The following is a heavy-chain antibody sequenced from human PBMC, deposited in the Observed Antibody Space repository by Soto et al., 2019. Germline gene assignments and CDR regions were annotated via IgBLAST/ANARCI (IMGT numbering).Heavy chain of an antibody. V-gene: IGHV4-31*03. CDR2: IYYSGST. Sequence: SETLSLTCTVSGGSISSGGYYWSWIRQHPGKGLEWIGYIYYSGSTYYNPSLKSRVTISVDTSKNQFSPKLSSVTAADTAVYYCARRKDCSVRSFYWRTFDYSGHGTLFTVSS. D-gene: IGHD2-15*01. CDR1: GGSISSGGYY. J-gene: IGHJ4*01. CDR3: ARRKDCSVRSFYWRTFDY.